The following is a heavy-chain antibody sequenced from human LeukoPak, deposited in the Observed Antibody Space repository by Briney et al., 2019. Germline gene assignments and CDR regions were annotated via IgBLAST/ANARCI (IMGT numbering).Heavy chain of an antibody. CDR2: ISYDGSSI. CDR3: ARDQPGTYTLSGA. J-gene: IGHJ5*02. Sequence: GGSLRLSCAASGFAFSSYAMHWVRQAPGKGLEWVAFISYDGSSIYYADSVKGRFTISRDNSKNTLYLQMNSLRAEDTAVYFCARDQPGTYTLSGAWGQGTLVVVPS. CDR1: GFAFSSYA. V-gene: IGHV3-30-3*01. D-gene: IGHD1-14*01.